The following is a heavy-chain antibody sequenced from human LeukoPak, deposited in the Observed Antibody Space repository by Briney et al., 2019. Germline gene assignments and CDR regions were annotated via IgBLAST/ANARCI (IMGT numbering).Heavy chain of an antibody. CDR1: GYTFTSCG. CDR2: ISAYNGNT. V-gene: IGHV1-18*01. Sequence: ASVKVSCKASGYTFTSCGISWVRQAPGQGLEWMGWISAYNGNTNYAQKLQGRVTMTTDTSTSTAYMELRSLRSDDTAVYYCARKQYYDILTGYYRDWGQGTLVTVSS. CDR3: ARKQYYDILTGYYRD. D-gene: IGHD3-9*01. J-gene: IGHJ4*02.